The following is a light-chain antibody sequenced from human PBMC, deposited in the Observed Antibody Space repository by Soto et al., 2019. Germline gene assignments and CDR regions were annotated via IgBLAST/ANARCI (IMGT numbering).Light chain of an antibody. CDR3: SSYTGSGTF. J-gene: IGLJ2*01. V-gene: IGLV2-14*01. CDR1: SSDVGGYDQ. CDR2: AVT. Sequence: QSALTQPASVSGSPGQSIAISCTGTSSDVGGYDQVSWYQQHPGKAPKLMIYAVTTRPSGVSNRFSGSKSGNTASLTISGLQAEDEADYYCSSYTGSGTFFGVGTKVTVL.